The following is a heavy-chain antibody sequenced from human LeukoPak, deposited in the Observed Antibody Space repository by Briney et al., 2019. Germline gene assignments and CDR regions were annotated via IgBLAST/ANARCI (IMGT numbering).Heavy chain of an antibody. CDR1: GGSISSSNYY. D-gene: IGHD2-2*01. V-gene: IGHV4-39*07. Sequence: SEALSLTCTVSGGSISSSNYYWGWIRQPPGKELEWIGSIYYGGSTYYNPSLKSRVIISVDTSKNQFSLKLSSVTAADTAVYYCARDLVVVPAAILGLGAFDIWGQGTMVTVSS. CDR2: IYYGGST. J-gene: IGHJ3*02. CDR3: ARDLVVVPAAILGLGAFDI.